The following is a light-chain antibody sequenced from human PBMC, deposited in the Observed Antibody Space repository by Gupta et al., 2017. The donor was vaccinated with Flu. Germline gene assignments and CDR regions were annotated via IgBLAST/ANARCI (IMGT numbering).Light chain of an antibody. Sequence: EIVLTQSPGILSLSPGQRATLSCRASQGLSNNYVAWYQQKPGQAPRLLIFGASDRATGIPDRFSGSGSGTDFPLTISRREPADFAVYYWQQDCSSQTFGQGTKVEI. J-gene: IGKJ1*01. CDR1: QGLSNNY. V-gene: IGKV3-20*01. CDR2: GAS. CDR3: QQDCSSQT.